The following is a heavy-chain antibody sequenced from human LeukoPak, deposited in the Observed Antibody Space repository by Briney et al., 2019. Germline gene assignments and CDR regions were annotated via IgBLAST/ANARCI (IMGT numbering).Heavy chain of an antibody. D-gene: IGHD2-2*01. V-gene: IGHV3-30-3*01. CDR3: ARDSGYCSSTSCFTNFDY. CDR1: GFTFSSYA. J-gene: IGHJ4*02. CDR2: ISYDGSNK. Sequence: PGGSLRLSCAASGFTFSSYAMHWVRQAPGKGLEWVADISYDGSNKCYADSVKGRFTISRDNSKNTLYLQMNSLRAEDTAVYYCARDSGYCSSTSCFTNFDYWGQGTLVTVSS.